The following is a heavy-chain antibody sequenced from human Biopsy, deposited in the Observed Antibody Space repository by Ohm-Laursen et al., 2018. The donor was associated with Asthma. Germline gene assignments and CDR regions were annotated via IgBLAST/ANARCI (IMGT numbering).Heavy chain of an antibody. CDR2: ISWNSGNI. V-gene: IGHV3-9*01. CDR3: ARSADYYDSTDYLDF. J-gene: IGHJ4*01. Sequence: SLRLSCAASGFSFDDCAMHWVRQAPGKGLEWVSSISWNSGNIDYAVSVKGRFTTSRDNAKNSLYLQMQSLRPEDTAFYYCARSADYYDSTDYLDFWGRGTLVTVSS. CDR1: GFSFDDCA. D-gene: IGHD3-22*01.